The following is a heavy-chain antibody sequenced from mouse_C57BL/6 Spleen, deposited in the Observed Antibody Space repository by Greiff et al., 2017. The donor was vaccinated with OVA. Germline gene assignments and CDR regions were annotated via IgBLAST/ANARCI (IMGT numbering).Heavy chain of an antibody. D-gene: IGHD1-1*01. CDR1: GYTFTSYW. Sequence: VQLQQPGAELVMPGASVKLSCKASGYTFTSYWMHWVKQRPGQGLEWIGEIDPSDSSTNYNQKFKGKSTLTVDKSSSTAYMQLSSLTSEDSAVYYSARGYYGSREPSYFDYWGQGTTLTVSS. CDR3: ARGYYGSREPSYFDY. CDR2: IDPSDSST. J-gene: IGHJ2*01. V-gene: IGHV1-69*01.